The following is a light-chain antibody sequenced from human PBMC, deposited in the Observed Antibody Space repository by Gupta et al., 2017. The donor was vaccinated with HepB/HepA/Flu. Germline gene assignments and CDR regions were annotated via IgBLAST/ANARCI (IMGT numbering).Light chain of an antibody. CDR3: RQTYGTPYT. Sequence: DIQMTQSPYSLSASVGDRVTITCRASQGISSSLSWYQQKPGTAPKLLIYRAFSLQSGVPSRFSGSGSGTDFSLTITSLQPEDSATYFCRQTYGTPYTFGQGSQLEI. V-gene: IGKV1-39*01. CDR2: RAF. J-gene: IGKJ2*01. CDR1: QGISSS.